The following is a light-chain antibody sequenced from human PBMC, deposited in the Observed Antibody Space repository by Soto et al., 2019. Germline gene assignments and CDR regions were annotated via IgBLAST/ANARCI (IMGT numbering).Light chain of an antibody. CDR3: QQYGSSLPIT. J-gene: IGKJ5*01. V-gene: IGKV3-20*01. Sequence: EIVLTQSPGTLSLSPGDRATLSCRASQSVSSGYLAWYQQKPGQAPRLLISVTSSRATGIPDRFSGSGSGTDFTLTISRLEPEDFAVYYCQQYGSSLPITFGQGTRLEIK. CDR1: QSVSSGY. CDR2: VTS.